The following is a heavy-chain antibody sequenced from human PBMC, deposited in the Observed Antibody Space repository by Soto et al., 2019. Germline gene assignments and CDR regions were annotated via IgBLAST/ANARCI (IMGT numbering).Heavy chain of an antibody. D-gene: IGHD3-16*01. CDR1: GFTFITYW. Sequence: VQLVESGGGLVQPGGSLRLSCAASGFTFITYWMTWVRQAQWKVLEWVANIKQDGSEKYYVDSVKGRFTISRDNAKNSVYLQMNSLRAEDTAVYYCVRDYGRSYCVSWGQGTLVTVSS. CDR3: VRDYGRSYCVS. CDR2: IKQDGSEK. J-gene: IGHJ4*02. V-gene: IGHV3-7*03.